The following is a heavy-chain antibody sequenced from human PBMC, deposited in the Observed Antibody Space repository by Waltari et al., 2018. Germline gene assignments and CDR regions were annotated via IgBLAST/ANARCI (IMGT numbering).Heavy chain of an antibody. CDR1: GFTFSSYG. CDR3: AREDYGPFDY. CDR2: IWYDGSNK. J-gene: IGHJ4*02. Sequence: QVQLVESGGGVVQPGRSLRLSCAASGFTFSSYGMHWVRQAPGKGLEWVAVIWYDGSNKYDADSVKCRFTISRDNSKNTLYLQMNSLRAEDTAVYYCAREDYGPFDYWGQGTLVTVSS. V-gene: IGHV3-33*01. D-gene: IGHD4-17*01.